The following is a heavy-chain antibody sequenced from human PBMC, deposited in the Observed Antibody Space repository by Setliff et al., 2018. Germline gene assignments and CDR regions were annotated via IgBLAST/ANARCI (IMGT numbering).Heavy chain of an antibody. D-gene: IGHD2-15*01. CDR3: ARRHCSGGSCYSLNYFDY. CDR1: GGSISSYY. CDR2: IYYSGST. Sequence: PSETLSLTCTVSGGSISSYYWSWIRQPPEKGLEWIGYIYYSGSTNYNPSLKSRVTISVDTSKNQFSLKLSSVTAADTAVYYCARRHCSGGSCYSLNYFDYWGQGTLVTVSS. J-gene: IGHJ4*02. V-gene: IGHV4-59*08.